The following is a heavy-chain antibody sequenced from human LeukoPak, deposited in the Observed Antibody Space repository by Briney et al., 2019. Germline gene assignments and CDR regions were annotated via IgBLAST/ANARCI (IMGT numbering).Heavy chain of an antibody. J-gene: IGHJ4*02. V-gene: IGHV3-30*18. Sequence: AGGSLRLSCAASGFTFSSYGMHWVRQAPGKGLEWVAVISYDGSNKYYADSVKGRFTISRDNSKNTLYLQMNSLRAEDTAVYYCAKVIGAHHKYYFDYWGQGTLVTVSS. CDR1: GFTFSSYG. CDR2: ISYDGSNK. D-gene: IGHD2/OR15-2a*01. CDR3: AKVIGAHHKYYFDY.